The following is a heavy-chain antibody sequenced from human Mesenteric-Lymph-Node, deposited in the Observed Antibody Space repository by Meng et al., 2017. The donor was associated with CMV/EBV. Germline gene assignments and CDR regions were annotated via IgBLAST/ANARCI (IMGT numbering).Heavy chain of an antibody. CDR1: GFTFTNAW. J-gene: IGHJ6*02. CDR2: IKQDGSEK. V-gene: IGHV3-7*01. CDR3: ARDLTVYDFWSGYYYYGMDV. D-gene: IGHD3-3*01. Sequence: GESLKISCGASGFTFTNAWINWARQAPGKGLEWVANIKQDGSEKYYVDSVKGRFTMSRDNAKNSLYLQMNSLRAEDTAVYYCARDLTVYDFWSGYYYYGMDVWGQGTTVTVSS.